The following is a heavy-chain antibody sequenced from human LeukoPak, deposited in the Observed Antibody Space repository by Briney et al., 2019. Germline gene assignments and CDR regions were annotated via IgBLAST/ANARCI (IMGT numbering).Heavy chain of an antibody. J-gene: IGHJ3*02. D-gene: IGHD3-22*01. Sequence: GASVKVSCKASGGTFSSYAISWVRQAPGQGLEWMGGIIPIFGTANYAQKFQGRVTITTDESTSTAYMELSSLRSEDTAVYYCATRRGGYYDSSGSVGGAFDIWGQGTMVTVSS. CDR2: IIPIFGTA. V-gene: IGHV1-69*05. CDR1: GGTFSSYA. CDR3: ATRRGGYYDSSGSVGGAFDI.